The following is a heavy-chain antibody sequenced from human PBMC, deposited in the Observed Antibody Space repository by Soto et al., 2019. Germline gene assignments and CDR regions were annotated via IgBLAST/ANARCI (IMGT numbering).Heavy chain of an antibody. CDR3: TRAPSYGAFDI. D-gene: IGHD4-17*01. Sequence: ALGQWLEWMGIINSSGGSTTYAQKFQGSVTMTRDTSTSTVYMELSSLRSEDTAVYYCTRAPSYGAFDIWGQGTMVTVSS. J-gene: IGHJ3*02. CDR2: INSSGGST. V-gene: IGHV1-46*03.